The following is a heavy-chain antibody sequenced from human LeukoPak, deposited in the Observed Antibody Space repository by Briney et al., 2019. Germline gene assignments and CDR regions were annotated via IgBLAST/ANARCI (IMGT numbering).Heavy chain of an antibody. CDR3: AKNPALTGEFDS. CDR2: INAGNGNT. CDR1: GDTFTSYA. J-gene: IGHJ4*02. V-gene: IGHV1-3*01. Sequence: ASVNVSCKASGDTFTSYAMHWVRQAPGQRLEWMGWINAGNGNTKYSQKFQGRVTITRDTSASTSYMELSSLRSEDTAVYYCAKNPALTGEFDSWGQGTLVTVSS. D-gene: IGHD7-27*01.